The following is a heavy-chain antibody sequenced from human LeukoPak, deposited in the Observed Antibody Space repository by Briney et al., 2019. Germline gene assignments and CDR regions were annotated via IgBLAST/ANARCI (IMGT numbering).Heavy chain of an antibody. Sequence: SETLSLTCTVSGGSISSSSYYWGWIRQPPGKGLEWIGCIYYSGSTYYNPSLKSRVTISVDTSKNQFSLKLSSVTAADTAVYYCARHAGYDFWSAQYYYMDVWGKGTTVTVSS. CDR1: GGSISSSSYY. V-gene: IGHV4-39*01. D-gene: IGHD3-3*01. J-gene: IGHJ6*03. CDR3: ARHAGYDFWSAQYYYMDV. CDR2: IYYSGST.